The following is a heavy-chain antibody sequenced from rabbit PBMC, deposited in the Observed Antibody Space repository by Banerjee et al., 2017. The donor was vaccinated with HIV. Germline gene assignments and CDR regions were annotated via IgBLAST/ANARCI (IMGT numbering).Heavy chain of an antibody. Sequence: QSLEESGGDLVKPGASLTLTCTASGLDFSSNYWICWVRQAPGKGLEWIACIYAGSSGSTYYASWAKGRFTISKTSSTTVTLQMTSLTAADTATYFCARDNRHAGVGHPISAFDLWGPGTLVTVS. CDR1: GLDFSSNYW. J-gene: IGHJ2*02. CDR2: IYAGSSGST. CDR3: ARDNRHAGVGHPISAFDL. D-gene: IGHD4-2*01. V-gene: IGHV1S40*01.